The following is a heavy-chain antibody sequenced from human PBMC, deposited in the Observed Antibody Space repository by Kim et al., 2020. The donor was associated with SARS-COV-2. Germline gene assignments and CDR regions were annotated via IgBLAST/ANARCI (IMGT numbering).Heavy chain of an antibody. J-gene: IGHJ5*02. CDR3: ARGLWFGKYNWFDP. V-gene: IGHV4-34*01. CDR1: GGSFSGYY. CDR2: INHSGST. Sequence: SETLSLTCAVYGGSFSGYYWSWIRQPPGKGLEWIGEINHSGSTNYNPSLKSRVTISLDTSKNQFSLKLSSVIAADTAVDYCARGLWFGKYNWFDPWGHGT. D-gene: IGHD3-10*01.